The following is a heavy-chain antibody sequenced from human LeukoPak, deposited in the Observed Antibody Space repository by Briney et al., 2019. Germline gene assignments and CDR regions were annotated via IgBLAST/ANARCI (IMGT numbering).Heavy chain of an antibody. CDR1: SGSISSYY. J-gene: IGHJ3*02. D-gene: IGHD3-22*01. Sequence: SETLSLTCTVSSGSISSYYWSWIRQPPGKGLEWIGYIYYGGSTSYNPSLKSRVTISVDTSKNQFSRKLSSVTAADTAVYYCARGKTYYDISKDAFDIWGQGTVVTVSS. CDR3: ARGKTYYDISKDAFDI. CDR2: IYYGGST. V-gene: IGHV4-59*01.